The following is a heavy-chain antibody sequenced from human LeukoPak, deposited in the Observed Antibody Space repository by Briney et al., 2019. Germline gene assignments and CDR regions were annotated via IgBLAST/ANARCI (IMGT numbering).Heavy chain of an antibody. CDR2: IDRGVGST. CDR3: AKKGQANGYGKPD. D-gene: IGHD5-12*01. V-gene: IGHV3-23*01. CDR1: GFTFSDYY. Sequence: GGSLRLSCAVSGFTFSDYYMSWVRQAPGKGLECVAAIDRGVGSTYYADSVKGRFTISRDNSKNTLYLQMNNLRADDTAVYYCAKKGQANGYGKPDWGQGTLVTVSS. J-gene: IGHJ4*02.